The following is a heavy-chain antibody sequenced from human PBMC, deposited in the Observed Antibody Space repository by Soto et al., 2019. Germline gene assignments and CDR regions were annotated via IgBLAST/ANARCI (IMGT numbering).Heavy chain of an antibody. CDR1: GGSISSSSYY. D-gene: IGHD2-2*01. Sequence: SETLSLTCTVSGGSISSSSYYWGWIRQPPGKGLEWIGSIYYSGSTYYNPSLKSRVTISVDTSKNQFSLKLSSVTAADTAVYYCASGVGCSSTSCHPYPYYYYGMDVWGQGTTVTVSS. CDR2: IYYSGST. CDR3: ASGVGCSSTSCHPYPYYYYGMDV. J-gene: IGHJ6*02. V-gene: IGHV4-39*01.